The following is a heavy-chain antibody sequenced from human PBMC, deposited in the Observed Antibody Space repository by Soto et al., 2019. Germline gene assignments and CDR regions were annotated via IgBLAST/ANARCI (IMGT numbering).Heavy chain of an antibody. D-gene: IGHD2-15*01. CDR2: ISSSGSTI. V-gene: IGHV3-11*01. J-gene: IGHJ6*02. CDR3: AREEVVVGAARWNYYYYGMDV. Sequence: QVQLVESGGGLVKPGGSLRLSCAASGFTFSDYYMSWIRQAPGKGLEWVSYISSSGSTIYYADSVKGRFTISRDNAKNSLDLQMNSLRAEDTAVYYCAREEVVVGAARWNYYYYGMDVWGQGTTVTVSS. CDR1: GFTFSDYY.